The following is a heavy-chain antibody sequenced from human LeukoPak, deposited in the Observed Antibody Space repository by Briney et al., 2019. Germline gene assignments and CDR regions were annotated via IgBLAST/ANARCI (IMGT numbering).Heavy chain of an antibody. J-gene: IGHJ4*02. D-gene: IGHD5-12*01. CDR1: GGSISSYY. CDR3: ARARGTVAIDY. V-gene: IGHV4-59*12. Sequence: SETLSLTCTVSGGSISSYYWSWIRQPPGKGLEWIGYIYYSGSTNYNPSLKSRVTVSVDTSKNQFSLKLTSVTAADTAVYYCARARGTVAIDYWGQGTLVTVSS. CDR2: IYYSGST.